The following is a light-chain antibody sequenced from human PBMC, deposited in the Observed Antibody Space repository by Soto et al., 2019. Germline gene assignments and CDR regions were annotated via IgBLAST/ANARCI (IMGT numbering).Light chain of an antibody. CDR1: QSVSSN. J-gene: IGKJ1*01. CDR2: GAF. Sequence: EIVMTQSPVTLSVSPGEIATLYFSASQSVSSNLAWYQQKPGQAPSLLIYGAFTRATGIPARFSGTGSGTEFTLTISSLQSEDFALYYCQQYNDWPLTFGQGTKVDIK. CDR3: QQYNDWPLT. V-gene: IGKV3-15*01.